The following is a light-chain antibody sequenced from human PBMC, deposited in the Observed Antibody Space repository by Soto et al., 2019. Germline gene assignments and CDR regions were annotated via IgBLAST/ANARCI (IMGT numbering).Light chain of an antibody. V-gene: IGLV2-14*01. CDR2: GVS. J-gene: IGLJ1*01. CDR1: TNDVGGYNY. Sequence: QSALTQPASVSGSPGQSITISCTGTTNDVGGYNYVSWYQQHPGKAPKLLIFGVSSRPSGVSNRFSGSKSGNTASLTISALQAEDEADYFCNSYTSSTSRPYVFGTGTKVTVL. CDR3: NSYTSSTSRPYV.